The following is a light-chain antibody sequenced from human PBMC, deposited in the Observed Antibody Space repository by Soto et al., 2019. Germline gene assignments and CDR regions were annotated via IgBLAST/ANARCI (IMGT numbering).Light chain of an antibody. CDR1: QSVLYSSNNKNY. CDR3: RQYYRTPPT. J-gene: IGKJ3*01. CDR2: WAS. Sequence: DIVMTQSPDSLAVSLGERATTNCKSSQSVLYSSNNKNYLAWYQQKPGQPPKLLIYWASTRESGVPDRFSRSRYGTNVTLTMSSLQAEDVGVYYCRQYYRTPPTFGPGTKVDIK. V-gene: IGKV4-1*01.